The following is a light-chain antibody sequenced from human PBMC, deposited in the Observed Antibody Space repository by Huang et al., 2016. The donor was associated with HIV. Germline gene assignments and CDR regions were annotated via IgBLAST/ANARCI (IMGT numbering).Light chain of an antibody. Sequence: DIQMTQSPSSLSASIGDRVTITCRASHSISNYLNWYQQKQGEAPKVLIYAASTLQSEVPSRFSGTGSGTDFTLTITSLQPEDFATYYCQQTYSPPPWTFGQGTKVEMK. V-gene: IGKV1-39*01. CDR1: HSISNY. CDR2: AAS. CDR3: QQTYSPPPWT. J-gene: IGKJ1*01.